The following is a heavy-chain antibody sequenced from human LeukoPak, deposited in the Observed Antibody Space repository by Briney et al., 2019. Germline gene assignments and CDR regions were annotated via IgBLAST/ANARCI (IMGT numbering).Heavy chain of an antibody. V-gene: IGHV4-30-4*01. CDR1: GGSLSSGDYY. J-gene: IGHJ1*01. CDR2: IYYSGST. CDR3: ARAKGYSSGWYTNAEYFQH. D-gene: IGHD6-19*01. Sequence: PSETLSLTCTVSGGSLSSGDYYWSWIRQPPGKGLEWIGYIYYSGSTYYNPSLKSRVTISVDTSKNQFSLKLSSVTAADTAVYYCARAKGYSSGWYTNAEYFQHWGQGTLVTVSS.